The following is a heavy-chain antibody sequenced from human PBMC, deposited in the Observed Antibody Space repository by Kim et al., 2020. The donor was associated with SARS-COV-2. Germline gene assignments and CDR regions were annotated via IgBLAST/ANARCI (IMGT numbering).Heavy chain of an antibody. CDR3: ARDQRRYFGADAFDI. J-gene: IGHJ3*02. CDR1: GYSISSGYY. CDR2: IYHSGST. V-gene: IGHV4-38-2*02. Sequence: SETLSLTCTVSGYSISSGYYWGWIRQPPGKGLEWIGSIYHSGSTYYNPSLKSRVTISVDTSKNQFSLKLSSVTAADTAVYYCARDQRRYFGADAFDIWGQGTMVTVSS. D-gene: IGHD3-9*01.